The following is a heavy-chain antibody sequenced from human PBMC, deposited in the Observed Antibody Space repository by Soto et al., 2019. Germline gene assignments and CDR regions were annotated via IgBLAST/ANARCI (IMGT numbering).Heavy chain of an antibody. Sequence: GGSLRLSCAASGFTFSGSAMHWVRQASGRGLEWVGRIRSKANSFATAYAASLKGRFTISRDDTKNTAYLQMNSLRAEDTAVYYCAKGSAGHYNSGTLLDWGQGTLVTVSS. D-gene: IGHD3-10*01. CDR1: GFTFSGSA. CDR2: IRSKANSFAT. J-gene: IGHJ4*02. V-gene: IGHV3-73*01. CDR3: AKGSAGHYNSGTLLD.